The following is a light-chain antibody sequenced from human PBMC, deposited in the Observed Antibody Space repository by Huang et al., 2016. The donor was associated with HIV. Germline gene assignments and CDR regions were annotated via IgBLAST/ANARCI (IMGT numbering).Light chain of an antibody. CDR3: MQAQQTPYT. J-gene: IGKJ2*01. CDR1: QSILHSNGYNY. Sequence: DIVMTQSPLSLAVTPGEPASISCRSSQSILHSNGYNYLDWYVQKPGQSPQLRIYMGSNRAAGVPDRISGGGSGVEFTLKISRVEAEDVGVYYCMQAQQTPYTFGPGTKLEIK. CDR2: MGS. V-gene: IGKV2-28*01.